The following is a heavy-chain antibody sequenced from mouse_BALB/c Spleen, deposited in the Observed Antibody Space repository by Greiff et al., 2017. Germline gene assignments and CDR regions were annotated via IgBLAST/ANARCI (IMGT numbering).Heavy chain of an antibody. CDR2: ISSGSSTI. CDR1: GFTFSSFG. V-gene: IGHV5-17*02. Sequence: EVHLVESGGGLVQPGGSRKLSCAASGFTFSSFGMHWVRQAPEKGLEWVAYISSGSSTIYYADTVKGRFTISRDNPKNTLFLQMTSLRSEDTAMYYCARSPNWDFYAMDYWGQGTSVTVSS. J-gene: IGHJ4*01. CDR3: ARSPNWDFYAMDY. D-gene: IGHD4-1*01.